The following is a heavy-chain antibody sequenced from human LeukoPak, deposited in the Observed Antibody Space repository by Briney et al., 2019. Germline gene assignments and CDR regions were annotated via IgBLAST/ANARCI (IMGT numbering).Heavy chain of an antibody. CDR2: FSYSGST. V-gene: IGHV4-59*01. CDR3: ARGVGCTITSCYFDY. D-gene: IGHD2-2*01. Sequence: SETLSLTCTVSRGSITTYYWNWIRQPPGKGLEWLGYFSYSGSTNYNPSLKSRVSISADTSKNQFSLKLTSVTAADTAVYYCARGVGCTITSCYFDYWGQGSLVTVSS. J-gene: IGHJ4*02. CDR1: RGSITTYY.